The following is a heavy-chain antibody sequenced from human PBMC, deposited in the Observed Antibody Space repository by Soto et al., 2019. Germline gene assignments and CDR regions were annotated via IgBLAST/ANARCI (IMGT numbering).Heavy chain of an antibody. CDR3: ARLGTNGDCYDGMHX. CDR2: IYPGDYDT. CDR1: GYSFTSYW. Sequence: VESLKSSWKCSGYSFTSYWIGWVRQMPGKGLELMVIIYPGDYDTRYSTSFKGKVTISDDKSLSTAYLQWSSLKASDTAMYYCARLGTNGDCYDGMHXWGQVTTVTVS. V-gene: IGHV5-51*01. J-gene: IGHJ6*02. D-gene: IGHD1-1*01.